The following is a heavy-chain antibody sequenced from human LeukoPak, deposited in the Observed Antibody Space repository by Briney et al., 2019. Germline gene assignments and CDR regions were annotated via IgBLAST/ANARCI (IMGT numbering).Heavy chain of an antibody. V-gene: IGHV3-9*01. J-gene: IGHJ4*02. CDR1: GFTFDDYA. CDR3: AKGRAALGPHSVDY. Sequence: GRSLRLSCAASGFTFDDYAMHWVRQAPGKGLEGVSGISWSSGTIGYADSVKGRFTNSRDNAKNSLYLQMSSLRAEDTALYYCAKGRAALGPHSVDYWGQGTLVTVSS. D-gene: IGHD6-6*01. CDR2: ISWSSGTI.